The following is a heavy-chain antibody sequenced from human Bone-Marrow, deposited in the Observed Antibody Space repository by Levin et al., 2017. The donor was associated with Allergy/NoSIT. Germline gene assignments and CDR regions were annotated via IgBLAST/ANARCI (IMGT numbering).Heavy chain of an antibody. Sequence: SETLSLTCTVSGGSISSGSYYWSWIRQPAGKGLEWIGRIYTSGSTNYNPSLKSRVTISVDTSKNQFSLKLSSVTAADTAVYYCARERRWLVTHAFDIWGQGTMVTVSS. J-gene: IGHJ3*02. CDR3: ARERRWLVTHAFDI. V-gene: IGHV4-61*02. D-gene: IGHD6-19*01. CDR1: GGSISSGSYY. CDR2: IYTSGST.